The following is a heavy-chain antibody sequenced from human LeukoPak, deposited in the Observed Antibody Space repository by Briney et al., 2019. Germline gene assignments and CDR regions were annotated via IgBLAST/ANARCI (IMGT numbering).Heavy chain of an antibody. CDR3: ARTLAREGGWFKIDY. V-gene: IGHV4-59*12. CDR2: VDYSGNT. D-gene: IGHD6-19*01. J-gene: IGHJ4*02. CDR1: GVSISSNY. Sequence: SETLSLTCTVSGVSISSNYWSWIRQPPGEGLEWIGYVDYSGNTEYNLSLQSRVTISMDTANYQFFLRLTSVMAADTAVYFCARTLAREGGWFKIDYWGQGVPVTVSP.